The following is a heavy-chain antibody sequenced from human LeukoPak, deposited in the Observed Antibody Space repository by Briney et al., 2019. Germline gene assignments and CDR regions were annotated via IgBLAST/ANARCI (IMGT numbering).Heavy chain of an antibody. Sequence: PGGSLRLSCAASGFAFSSQAMGWVRQAPGKGLEWVSVIYSGGRTYYADSVKGRFTTSRDNSKNTLYLQMNSLRAEDTAVYYCARAPDGYEAFDIWGQGTMVTVSS. CDR3: ARAPDGYEAFDI. CDR2: IYSGGRT. V-gene: IGHV3-66*01. CDR1: GFAFSSQA. D-gene: IGHD3-22*01. J-gene: IGHJ3*02.